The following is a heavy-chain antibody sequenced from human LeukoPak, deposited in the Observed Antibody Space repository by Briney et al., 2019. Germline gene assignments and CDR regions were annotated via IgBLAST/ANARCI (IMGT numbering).Heavy chain of an antibody. V-gene: IGHV4-4*07. Sequence: SETLSLTCTVSGGSINFFYWSWIRQPAGKGLEWIGRIFTSGSTNYNPSLKSRVTMSVDTSKNQFSLKLSSVTAADTAVYYCARVTSSSSSLNWFDPWGQGTLVTVSS. J-gene: IGHJ5*02. CDR3: ARVTSSSSSLNWFDP. CDR1: GGSINFFY. CDR2: IFTSGST. D-gene: IGHD6-6*01.